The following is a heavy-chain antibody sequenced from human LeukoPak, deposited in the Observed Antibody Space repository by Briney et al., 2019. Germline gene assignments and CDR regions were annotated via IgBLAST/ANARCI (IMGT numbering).Heavy chain of an antibody. V-gene: IGHV1-3*01. CDR2: INAGNGNT. D-gene: IGHD1-26*01. CDR3: ARVPMGGSYSMDY. Sequence: ASVKVSCKASGYTFTSYDINWVRQAPGQRLEWMGWINAGNGNTKYSQKFQGRVTITRDTSASTAYMELSSLRSEDTAVYYCARVPMGGSYSMDYWGQGTLVTVSS. CDR1: GYTFTSYD. J-gene: IGHJ4*02.